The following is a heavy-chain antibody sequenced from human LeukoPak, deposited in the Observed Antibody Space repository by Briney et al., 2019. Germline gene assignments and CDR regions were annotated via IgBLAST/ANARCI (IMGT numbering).Heavy chain of an antibody. D-gene: IGHD3-22*01. V-gene: IGHV4-39*01. CDR1: GGSISSSSYY. J-gene: IGHJ4*02. CDR3: ASLAYYYDSSGVLGY. CDR2: IYYSGST. Sequence: PSETLSLTCTVSGGSISSSSYYWGWIRQPPGQGLEWIGSIYYSGSTYYNPSLKSRVTISVDTSKNQFSLKLSSVTAADTAVYYCASLAYYYDSSGVLGYWGQGTLVTVSS.